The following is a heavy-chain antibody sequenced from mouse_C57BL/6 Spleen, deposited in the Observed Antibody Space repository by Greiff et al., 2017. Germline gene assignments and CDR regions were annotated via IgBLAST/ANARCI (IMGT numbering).Heavy chain of an antibody. D-gene: IGHD2-4*01. CDR2: ISYDGSN. CDR1: GYSITSGYY. Sequence: EVQLQQSGPGLVKPSQSLSLTCSVTGYSITSGYYWNWIRQFPGNKLEWMGYISYDGSNNYNPSLKNRISITRDTSKNQFFLKLNSVTTEDTATYYCARLYYDYDGAYWGQGTLVTVSA. CDR3: ARLYYDYDGAY. J-gene: IGHJ3*01. V-gene: IGHV3-6*01.